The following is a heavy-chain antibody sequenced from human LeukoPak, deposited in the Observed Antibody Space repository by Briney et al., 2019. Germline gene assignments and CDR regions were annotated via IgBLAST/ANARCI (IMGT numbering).Heavy chain of an antibody. J-gene: IGHJ4*02. V-gene: IGHV3-23*01. CDR1: GFTFSNAW. Sequence: GGSLRLSCAASGFTFSNAWMSWVRQAPGKGLEWVSSISVSGDTTYYADSVKGRFTISRDSSQNTLFLEVSSLRADDTAVYYCVKDNGYCTRSSCHFDHWGQGALVIVSS. CDR2: ISVSGDTT. CDR3: VKDNGYCTRSSCHFDH. D-gene: IGHD2-2*01.